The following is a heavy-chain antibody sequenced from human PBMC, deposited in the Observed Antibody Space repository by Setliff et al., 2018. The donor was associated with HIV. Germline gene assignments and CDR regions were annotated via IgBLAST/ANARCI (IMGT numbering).Heavy chain of an antibody. CDR3: ARGIAATLDY. CDR2: IIPVFGTA. CDR1: GDTFTSFA. D-gene: IGHD6-13*01. Sequence: SVKVSCKGSGDTFTSFAINWVRQAPGQGLEWLGRIIPVFGTANYAQKFQARVTITVDKSTNTAYMALSSLRHDGTAIYYCARGIAATLDYWGQGTLVTVSS. J-gene: IGHJ4*02. V-gene: IGHV1-69*06.